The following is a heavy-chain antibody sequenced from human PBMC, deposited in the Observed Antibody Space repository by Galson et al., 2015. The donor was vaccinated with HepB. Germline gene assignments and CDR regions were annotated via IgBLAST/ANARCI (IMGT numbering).Heavy chain of an antibody. Sequence: SLRLSCAASEFTFSDYGMSWVRQAPGKGLEWVAQVKYDGSAKYYVDSPKGRFTISRDNAKNSLYLQMNSLRAEDPAVYYCARDVVPRGIHDFGMDVWGQGTTVTVS. CDR1: EFTFSDYG. V-gene: IGHV3-7*01. J-gene: IGHJ6*02. CDR2: VKYDGSAK. CDR3: ARDVVPRGIHDFGMDV. D-gene: IGHD1-14*01.